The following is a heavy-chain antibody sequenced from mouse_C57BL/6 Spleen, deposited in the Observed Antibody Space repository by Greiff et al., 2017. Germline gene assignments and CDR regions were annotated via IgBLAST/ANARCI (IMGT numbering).Heavy chain of an antibody. CDR1: GYTFTSYW. CDR2: IHPNSGST. Sequence: QVQLQQPGAELVKPGASVKLSCKASGYTFTSYWMNWVKQRPGQGLEWIGMIHPNSGSTNYNEKFKSKATLTVDKSSSTAYMQLSSLTSEDSAVYYCARGEGYGNYLWYFDVWGTGTTVTVSS. V-gene: IGHV1-64*01. D-gene: IGHD2-10*02. CDR3: ARGEGYGNYLWYFDV. J-gene: IGHJ1*03.